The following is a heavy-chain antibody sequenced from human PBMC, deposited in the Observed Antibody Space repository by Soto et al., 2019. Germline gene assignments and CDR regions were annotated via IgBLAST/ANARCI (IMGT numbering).Heavy chain of an antibody. V-gene: IGHV3-49*03. CDR1: GYIFGDDA. J-gene: IGHJ4*02. Sequence: GSLRLSCTASGYIFGDDAMSWFRQAPGKGLEWIAFIRSKPYGGTTEYAASVEGRFTVSRDESKTIAYLQMNSLKTEDTAVYYCTRWKETYSDYWGQGT. CDR2: IRSKPYGGTT. CDR3: TRWKETYSDY. D-gene: IGHD1-1*01.